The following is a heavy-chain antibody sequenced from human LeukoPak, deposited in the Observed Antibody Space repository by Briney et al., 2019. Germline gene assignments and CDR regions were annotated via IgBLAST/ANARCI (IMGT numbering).Heavy chain of an antibody. CDR3: ARDISGYFTFDY. J-gene: IGHJ4*02. Sequence: PSETLSLTCTVSGGSIRSSNYYWGWIRQPPGKGLEWIGSIYYSGTSYYNPSLKSRVTISVDTSKNPFTLKLISVTAADTAVYYCARDISGYFTFDYWGQGTLVTVSS. CDR2: IYYSGTS. CDR1: GGSIRSSNYY. D-gene: IGHD5-12*01. V-gene: IGHV4-39*02.